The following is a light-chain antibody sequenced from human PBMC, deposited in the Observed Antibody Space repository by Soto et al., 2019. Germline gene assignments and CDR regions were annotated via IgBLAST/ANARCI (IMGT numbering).Light chain of an antibody. CDR3: QHYNSYSEP. V-gene: IGKV1-5*03. CDR2: NAS. CDR1: QSISNC. Sequence: DVQMTQSPSTLSGSVGDRVTITCRASQSISNCVAWYQQKPGQAPKFLIYNASTLKSGVPSRFTGSGSGTEFTLTISSLQPDDFATYYCQHYNSYSEPFGQGTKVDI. J-gene: IGKJ1*01.